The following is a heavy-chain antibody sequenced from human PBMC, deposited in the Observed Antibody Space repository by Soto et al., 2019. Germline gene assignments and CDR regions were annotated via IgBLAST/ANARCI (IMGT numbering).Heavy chain of an antibody. CDR2: IYPGDSDT. CDR3: ARLKDPTYYYYYMDV. V-gene: IGHV5-51*01. J-gene: IGHJ6*03. CDR1: GYSFTGYW. Sequence: PGESLKISCKGSGYSFTGYWIGWVRQMPGKGLEWMGIIYPGDSDTRYSPSFQGQVTISADKSISTAYLQWSSLKASDTAMYYCARLKDPTYYYYYMDVWGKGTTVTVSS.